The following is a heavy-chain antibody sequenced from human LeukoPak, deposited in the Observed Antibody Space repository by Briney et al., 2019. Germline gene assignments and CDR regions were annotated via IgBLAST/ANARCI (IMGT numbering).Heavy chain of an antibody. J-gene: IGHJ4*02. CDR3: ARGLRVATINLYYFDY. CDR1: GGSLSSGGYY. D-gene: IGHD5-12*01. Sequence: SETLSLTCTVSGGSLSSGGYYWSWVRQHPGKGLEWIGYIYYSGSTNYNPSLKSRVTISVDTSKNQFSLKLSSVTAADTAVYYCARGLRVATINLYYFDYWGQGTLVTVSS. V-gene: IGHV4-61*08. CDR2: IYYSGST.